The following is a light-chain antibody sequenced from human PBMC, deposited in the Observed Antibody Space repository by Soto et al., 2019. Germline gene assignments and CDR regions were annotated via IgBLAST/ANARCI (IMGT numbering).Light chain of an antibody. Sequence: TVLSQYPGTLSLSPGERATLSCRASQSVSSTYVSWYQQKPGQAPRLLIFGASSRATGIPDRFSGSGSGTDFTLTISRLEPEDFAVYYCQQSANSPVTFGQGTKLEIK. CDR3: QQSANSPVT. CDR2: GAS. CDR1: QSVSSTY. V-gene: IGKV3-20*01. J-gene: IGKJ2*01.